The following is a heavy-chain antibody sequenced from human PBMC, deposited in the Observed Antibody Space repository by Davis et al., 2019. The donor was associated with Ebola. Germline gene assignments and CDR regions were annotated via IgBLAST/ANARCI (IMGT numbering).Heavy chain of an antibody. J-gene: IGHJ5*02. CDR2: IIPVVDTK. Sequence: AASVKVSCKASGYTFTAFFIHWVRQAPGQGLEWMGRIIPVVDTKDYAQKFQGRVTLTADKATNTAYMELSGLRFDDTAVYYCARGKWFDPWGQGTLVSVTS. V-gene: IGHV1-69*08. CDR3: ARGKWFDP. CDR1: GYTFTAFF.